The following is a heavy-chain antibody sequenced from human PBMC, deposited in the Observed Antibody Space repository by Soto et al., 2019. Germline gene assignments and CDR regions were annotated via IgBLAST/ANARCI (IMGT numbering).Heavy chain of an antibody. CDR3: ARARRGYNIDAFDI. Sequence: KASETLSLTCTVSGGSISGYFWSWIRQPPGKGLDWVGYIYFSGITNYNPSLKSRVSLLVDTSKNYFSLSLNSVTAADTAVYYCARARRGYNIDAFDIWGQGKMVTVSS. CDR1: GGSISGYF. D-gene: IGHD5-12*01. CDR2: IYFSGIT. J-gene: IGHJ3*02. V-gene: IGHV4-59*01.